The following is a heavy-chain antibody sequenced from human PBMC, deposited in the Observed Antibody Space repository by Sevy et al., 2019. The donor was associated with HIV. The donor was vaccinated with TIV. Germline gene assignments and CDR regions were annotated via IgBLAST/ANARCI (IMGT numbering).Heavy chain of an antibody. V-gene: IGHV1-24*01. D-gene: IGHD2-15*01. CDR2: FDPRDDEI. CDR3: ATVGLSYYSGSSSYQGDWFDP. J-gene: IGHJ5*02. Sequence: ASVKVSCKVSGYTLTKLSIHWVRQAPGKGLEWLGDFDPRDDEIIYAQRFQGRLTMTEDTSTETAYMELSSLTSEDTAVYYCATVGLSYYSGSSSYQGDWFDPWGQGTLVTVSS. CDR1: GYTLTKLS.